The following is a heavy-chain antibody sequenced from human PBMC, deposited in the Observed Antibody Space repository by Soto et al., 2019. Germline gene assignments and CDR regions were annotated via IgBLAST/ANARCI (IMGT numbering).Heavy chain of an antibody. V-gene: IGHV1-8*01. D-gene: IGHD2-8*01. CDR1: GYTFTNYD. Sequence: QVQLVQSGAEVKRPGASVKVSCKASGYTFTNYDINWVRQATGQGLEWMGWMNPNSGETGYAQRVEGRVTMTRNTSTTTAYMELSSLRSEDTAVYYCARLMGSVVDWGQGTLVTVSS. CDR3: ARLMGSVVD. CDR2: MNPNSGET. J-gene: IGHJ4*01.